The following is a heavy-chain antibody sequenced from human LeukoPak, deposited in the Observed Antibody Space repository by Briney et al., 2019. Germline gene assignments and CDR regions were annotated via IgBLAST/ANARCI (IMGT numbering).Heavy chain of an antibody. CDR3: AKDWDSSSWLDY. J-gene: IGHJ4*02. CDR1: GFTFSSYG. Sequence: GGSLRLSCAASGFTFSSYGMHWVRQAPGKGLEWVAVISYDGSNKYYADSVKGRFTISRDNSKNTLYLQMNSLRAEDTAVYYCAKDWDSSSWLDYWGQGTLVTVSS. D-gene: IGHD6-13*01. CDR2: ISYDGSNK. V-gene: IGHV3-30*18.